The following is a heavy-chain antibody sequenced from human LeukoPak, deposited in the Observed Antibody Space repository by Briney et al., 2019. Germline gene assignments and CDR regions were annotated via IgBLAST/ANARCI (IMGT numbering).Heavy chain of an antibody. CDR2: IYSGGST. J-gene: IGHJ5*02. CDR1: GFTVSSNY. D-gene: IGHD1-1*01. CDR3: AREGTGRSRLAGFDP. V-gene: IGHV3-53*01. Sequence: GGSLRLSCAASGFTVSSNYMSWVRQAPGKGLEWVSVIYSGGSTYYADSVKGRFTISRDNSKNTLYLQMNSLRAEDTAVYYCAREGTGRSRLAGFDPWGQGTLVTVSS.